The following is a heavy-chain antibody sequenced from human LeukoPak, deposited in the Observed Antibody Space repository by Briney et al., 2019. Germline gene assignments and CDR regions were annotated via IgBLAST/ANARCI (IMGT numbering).Heavy chain of an antibody. CDR1: GGSISSSNW. D-gene: IGHD5-12*01. CDR2: IYHSGST. V-gene: IGHV4-4*02. CDR3: ARVVLVATIFAFDI. J-gene: IGHJ3*02. Sequence: SGTLSLTCAVSGGSISSSNWWSWVRQPPGKGLEWTGEIYHSGSTNYNPSLKSRVTISVDTSKNQFSLKLSSVTAADTAVYYCARVVLVATIFAFDIWGQGTMVTVSS.